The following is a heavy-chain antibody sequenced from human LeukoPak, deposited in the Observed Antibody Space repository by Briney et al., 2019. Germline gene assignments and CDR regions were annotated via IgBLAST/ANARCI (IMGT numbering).Heavy chain of an antibody. CDR1: GYSISSGYY. CDR3: ASAKQIDAFDI. V-gene: IGHV4-38-2*02. CDR2: IYHSGST. J-gene: IGHJ3*02. Sequence: SETLSLTCTVSGYSISSGYYWGWIRQPPGKGLEWIGSIYHSGSTYYNPSLKSRVTISVDTSKNQFSLKLSSVTAADTAVYFCASAKQIDAFDIWGQGTMVTVSS.